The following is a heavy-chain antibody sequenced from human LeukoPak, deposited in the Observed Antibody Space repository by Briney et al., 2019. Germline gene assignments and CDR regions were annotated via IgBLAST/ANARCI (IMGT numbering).Heavy chain of an antibody. CDR1: GFSFSSYV. V-gene: IGHV3-30*02. CDR2: IRYDGSIQ. D-gene: IGHD6-6*01. Sequence: GGSLRLSCAASGFSFSSYVMHWVRQAPGKGLEWVASIRYDGSIQYYADSVKGRFTISRDNSKNTLYLQMNSLRAEDTAVYYCARGGQLRQLLYYMDVWGTGTTVTISS. J-gene: IGHJ6*03. CDR3: ARGGQLRQLLYYMDV.